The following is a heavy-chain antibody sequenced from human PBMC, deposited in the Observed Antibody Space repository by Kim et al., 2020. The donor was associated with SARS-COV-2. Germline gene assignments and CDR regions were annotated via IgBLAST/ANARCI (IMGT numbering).Heavy chain of an antibody. CDR2: IYYSGST. Sequence: SETLSLTCTVSGGSISSYYWSWIRQPPGKGLEWIGYIYYSGSTNYNPSLRSRVTMSLDMSKKQFSLKLSSVTAADTAIYYCASGYSSDWYYFDYWGQGTLVTVSS. J-gene: IGHJ4*02. CDR3: ASGYSSDWYYFDY. D-gene: IGHD6-13*01. CDR1: GGSISSYY. V-gene: IGHV4-59*08.